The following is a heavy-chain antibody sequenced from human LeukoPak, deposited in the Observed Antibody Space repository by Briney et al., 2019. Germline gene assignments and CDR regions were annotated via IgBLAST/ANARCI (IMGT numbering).Heavy chain of an antibody. CDR3: AGLKTGTFDY. Sequence: SETLSLTCAVYGGSFSGYYWSWIRQPPGKGLEWIGYIYYSGSTNYNPSLKSRVTISVDTSKNQFSLKLSSVTAADTAVYYCAGLKTGTFDYRGQGTLVTVSS. V-gene: IGHV4-59*08. J-gene: IGHJ4*02. D-gene: IGHD1-1*01. CDR1: GGSFSGYY. CDR2: IYYSGST.